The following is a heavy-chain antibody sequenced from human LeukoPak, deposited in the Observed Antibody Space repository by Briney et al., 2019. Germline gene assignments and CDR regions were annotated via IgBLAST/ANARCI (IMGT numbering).Heavy chain of an antibody. CDR1: GYTFTSYG. Sequence: VASVKVSCKAPGYTFTSYGISWVRQAPGQGLEWMGWISAYNGNTNYAQKLQGRVTMTRDTSTSTVYMELSSLRSEDTAVYYCARDIGYYGSGSYLLAAGYYMDVWGKGTTVTISS. D-gene: IGHD3-10*01. CDR2: ISAYNGNT. CDR3: ARDIGYYGSGSYLLAAGYYMDV. V-gene: IGHV1-18*01. J-gene: IGHJ6*03.